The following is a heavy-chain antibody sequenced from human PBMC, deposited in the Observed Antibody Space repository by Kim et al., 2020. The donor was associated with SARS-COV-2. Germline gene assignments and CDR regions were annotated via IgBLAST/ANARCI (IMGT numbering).Heavy chain of an antibody. CDR3: ARDLWSRQFDY. CDR2: INTGNGDT. D-gene: IGHD3-10*01. CDR1: GYTFRIYG. Sequence: ASVKVSCKTSGYTFRIYGIHWVRQAPGQRLEWMGWINTGNGDTEYSQTLQGRVTITRDSSATTVYMELTSLTSEDTAVYYCARDLWSRQFDYLGQGTLVT. V-gene: IGHV1-3*04. J-gene: IGHJ4*02.